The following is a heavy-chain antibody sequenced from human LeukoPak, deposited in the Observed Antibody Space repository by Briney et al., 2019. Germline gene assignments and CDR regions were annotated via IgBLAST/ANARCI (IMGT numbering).Heavy chain of an antibody. J-gene: IGHJ6*03. CDR3: ARDGHGNFWRARRTYYMDV. Sequence: GGSLRLSCAASGFTFSSYSMNWVRQAPGKGLEWVSSISSSSSYIYYADSVKGRFTISKDNAKNSLYLQMNSLRAEDTAVYYCARDGHGNFWRARRTYYMDVWGKGTTVTVSS. CDR1: GFTFSSYS. CDR2: ISSSSSYI. D-gene: IGHD3-3*01. V-gene: IGHV3-21*01.